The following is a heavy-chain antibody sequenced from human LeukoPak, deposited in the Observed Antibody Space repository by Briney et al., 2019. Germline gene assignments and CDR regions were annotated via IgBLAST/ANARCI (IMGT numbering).Heavy chain of an antibody. Sequence: GGSLRLSCAVSGFTFSRYAMHWVRQAPGKGLEYVSAISPNGVSTYYAHSVQGRFTISRDNSKNTLYLQVGSLRTEDMAVYYCAKCGYYYDSSSGYEGCVFDIWGQGTMVTVSS. CDR1: GFTFSRYA. D-gene: IGHD3-22*01. CDR3: AKCGYYYDSSSGYEGCVFDI. J-gene: IGHJ3*02. V-gene: IGHV3-64*01. CDR2: ISPNGVST.